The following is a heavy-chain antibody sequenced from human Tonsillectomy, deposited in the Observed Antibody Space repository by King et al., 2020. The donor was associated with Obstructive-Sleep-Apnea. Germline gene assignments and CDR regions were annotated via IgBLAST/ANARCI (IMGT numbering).Heavy chain of an antibody. D-gene: IGHD3-10*01. V-gene: IGHV4-59*08. CDR3: ATSAPGS. J-gene: IGHJ4*02. CDR2: IYYSGST. CDR1: GGSITSYY. Sequence: MQLQESGPGLVKPSETLSLTCNVSGGSITSYYWSWIRQPPGKRLEWFGHIYYSGSTDNNPSLKSRVTISVDTSKNQISLKVKSVTAADTAVYYCATSAPGSWGQGTLVTVSS.